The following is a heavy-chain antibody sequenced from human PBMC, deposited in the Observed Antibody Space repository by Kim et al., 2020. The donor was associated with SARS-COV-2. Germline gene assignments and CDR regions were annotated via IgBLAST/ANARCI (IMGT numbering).Heavy chain of an antibody. D-gene: IGHD1-26*01. V-gene: IGHV1-18*01. J-gene: IGHJ3*02. CDR3: ATRGSGSYQVEAFDI. Sequence: QKLQGRVTMTTDTSTSTAYMELRSLRSDDTAVYYCATRGSGSYQVEAFDIWGQGTMVTVSS.